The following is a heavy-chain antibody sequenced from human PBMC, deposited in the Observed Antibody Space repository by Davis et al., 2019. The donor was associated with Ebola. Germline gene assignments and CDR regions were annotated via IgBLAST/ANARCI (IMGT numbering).Heavy chain of an antibody. Sequence: AASVKVSCKASGYTFTGYYMHWVRQAPGQGLEWMGWINPNSGGTNYAQKFQGWVTMTRETSISTAYMELSRLRSDDTAVYYCARASESSSWACMDVWGQGTTVTVSS. D-gene: IGHD6-13*01. CDR2: INPNSGGT. CDR1: GYTFTGYY. J-gene: IGHJ6*02. CDR3: ARASESSSWACMDV. V-gene: IGHV1-2*04.